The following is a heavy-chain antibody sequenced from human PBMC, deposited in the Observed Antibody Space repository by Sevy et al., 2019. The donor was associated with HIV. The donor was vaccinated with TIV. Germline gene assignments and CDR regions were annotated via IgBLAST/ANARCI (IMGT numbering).Heavy chain of an antibody. V-gene: IGHV3-21*06. CDR2: ISGISNYI. CDR1: RFTFSSYS. CDR3: ARTGCSITSRLTADAFDI. D-gene: IGHD2-2*01. Sequence: GGSLRLSCAASRFTFSSYSMNWVRQAPGKGLEWVSSISGISNYIYYSDSVKGRFTISRDNAKSSLYLQMNSLRAEDTAVYYCARTGCSITSRLTADAFDIWGQGTLVTVSS. J-gene: IGHJ3*02.